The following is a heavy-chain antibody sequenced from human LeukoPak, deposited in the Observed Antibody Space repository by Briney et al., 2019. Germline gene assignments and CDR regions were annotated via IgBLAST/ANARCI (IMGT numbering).Heavy chain of an antibody. J-gene: IGHJ4*02. CDR2: ITSSSSI. D-gene: IGHD3-9*01. CDR1: GFTFGSYS. CDR3: ARVPEYMDILIAYSTTPDY. V-gene: IGHV3-21*01. Sequence: GGSLRLSCAASGFTFGSYSMNWVRQAPGKGLEWVSSITSSSSIYYADSVKGRFTISRDNAKNSLYLQMNSLRAEDTAVYYCARVPEYMDILIAYSTTPDYWGQGTLVTVSS.